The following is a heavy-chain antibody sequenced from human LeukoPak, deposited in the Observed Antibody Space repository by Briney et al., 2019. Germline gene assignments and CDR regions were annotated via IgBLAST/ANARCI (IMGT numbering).Heavy chain of an antibody. V-gene: IGHV4-4*07. CDR1: GGSISSYY. J-gene: IGHJ6*03. CDR3: ARELTAYYYYYMDV. Sequence: SETLSLTCTVSGGSISSYYWSWIRQPAGKGLEWIGRIYTSGSTNYNPSLKSRVTMSVDTSKNQFSLKLSSVTTADTAVYYCARELTAYYYYYMDVWGKGTTVTISS. CDR2: IYTSGST. D-gene: IGHD3-9*01.